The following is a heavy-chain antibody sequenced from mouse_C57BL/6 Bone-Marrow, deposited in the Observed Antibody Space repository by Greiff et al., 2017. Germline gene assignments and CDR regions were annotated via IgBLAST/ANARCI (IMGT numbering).Heavy chain of an antibody. V-gene: IGHV5-4*01. J-gene: IGHJ2*01. CDR3: ARDPFYYYGTDYFDY. CDR1: GFTFSSYA. D-gene: IGHD1-1*01. Sequence: EVQLQESGGGLVKPGGSLKLSCAASGFTFSSYAMSWVRQTPEKRLEWVATISDGGSYTYYPDNVKGRFTISRDNAKNNLYLQMSHLKSEDTAMYYCARDPFYYYGTDYFDYGGQGTTLTVSS. CDR2: ISDGGSYT.